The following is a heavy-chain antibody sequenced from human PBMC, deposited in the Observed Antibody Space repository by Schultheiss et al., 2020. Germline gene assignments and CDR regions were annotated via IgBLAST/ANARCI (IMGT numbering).Heavy chain of an antibody. D-gene: IGHD2-15*01. V-gene: IGHV3-23*01. J-gene: IGHJ6*02. CDR1: GFTFSDYY. Sequence: GGSLRLSCAASGFTFSDYYMSWIRQAPGKGLEWVSAISGSGGSTYYADSVKGRFTISRDNSKNTLYLQMNSLRAEDTAIYYCAKCSGGSCFDYYYYGMDVWGQGTTGTVAS. CDR3: AKCSGGSCFDYYYYGMDV. CDR2: ISGSGGST.